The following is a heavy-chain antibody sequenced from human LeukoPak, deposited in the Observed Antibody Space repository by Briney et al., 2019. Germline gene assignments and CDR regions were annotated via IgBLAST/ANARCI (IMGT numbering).Heavy chain of an antibody. J-gene: IGHJ4*02. CDR2: IRSKANSYAT. CDR1: GFTFSGSA. D-gene: IGHD4-17*01. Sequence: GGSLRLSCAASGFTFSGSAMHWVRQAPGKGLEWVGRIRSKANSYATAYAASVKGRFTISRDDSKNTAYLQMNSLKTEDTAVYYCTTIKTTVTPSDYWGQGTLVTVSS. CDR3: TTIKTTVTPSDY. V-gene: IGHV3-73*01.